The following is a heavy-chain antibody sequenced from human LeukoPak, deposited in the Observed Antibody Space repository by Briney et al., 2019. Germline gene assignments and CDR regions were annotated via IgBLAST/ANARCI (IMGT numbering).Heavy chain of an antibody. D-gene: IGHD1-26*01. J-gene: IGHJ4*02. CDR3: ARDVVGSLDY. CDR1: GFNFSSYW. CDR2: IKGDESAR. Sequence: GGSLRLSCAASGFNFSSYWMAWVRQAPGKGLEWVANIKGDESARHQADSVKGRFTISRDNTRNSLYLQMTNLRGDDTAVYYCARDVVGSLDYWGQGTLVTVSS. V-gene: IGHV3-7*01.